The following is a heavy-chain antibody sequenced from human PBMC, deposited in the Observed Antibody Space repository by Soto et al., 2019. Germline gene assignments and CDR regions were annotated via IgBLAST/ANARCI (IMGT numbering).Heavy chain of an antibody. CDR2: ISAYNGNT. D-gene: IGHD2-15*01. J-gene: IGHJ4*02. V-gene: IGHV1-18*01. CDR1: GYTFTSYG. Sequence: QVQLVQSGAEVKKPGASVKVSCKASGYTFTSYGISWVRQAPGQGLEWMGWISAYNGNTNYAQKLQGRVTMTTDTSTSTAYMELRSLRADDTAVYYCARGGRYCSGGSCYVIMTTVISPFDSWGQATLVTVSS. CDR3: ARGGRYCSGGSCYVIMTTVISPFDS.